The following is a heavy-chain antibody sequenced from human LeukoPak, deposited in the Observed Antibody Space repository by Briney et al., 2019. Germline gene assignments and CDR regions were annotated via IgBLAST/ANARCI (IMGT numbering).Heavy chain of an antibody. CDR3: AKDGKDIVVVPAATDI. V-gene: IGHV3-23*01. J-gene: IGHJ3*02. CDR1: GFTFSSYA. Sequence: GGSLRLSCAASGFTFSSYAMSWVRQAPGKGLEWVSAISGSGGSTYYADSVKGRFTISRDNSKNTLYLQMNSLRAEDTAVYYCAKDGKDIVVVPAATDIWGQGTMVTVSS. CDR2: ISGSGGST. D-gene: IGHD2-2*01.